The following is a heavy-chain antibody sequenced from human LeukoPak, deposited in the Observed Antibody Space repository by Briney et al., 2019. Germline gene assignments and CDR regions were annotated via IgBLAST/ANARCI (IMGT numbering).Heavy chain of an antibody. Sequence: PGGSLRLSCAASGFTFSSYAMSWVRQAPWKGLEWVSAISGSGGSTYYADSVKGRFTISRDNSKNTLYLQMNSLRAEDTAVYYCAKTPGTYYYDSSGYYDYWGQGTLVTVSS. CDR2: ISGSGGST. CDR1: GFTFSSYA. J-gene: IGHJ4*02. CDR3: AKTPGTYYYDSSGYYDY. V-gene: IGHV3-23*01. D-gene: IGHD3-22*01.